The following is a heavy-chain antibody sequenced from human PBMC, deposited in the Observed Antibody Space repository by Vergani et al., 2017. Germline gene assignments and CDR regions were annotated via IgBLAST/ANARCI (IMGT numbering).Heavy chain of an antibody. D-gene: IGHD3-10*01. Sequence: EVQLVESGGGLVQPGGSLRLSCAASGFNVSSHYMSWVRQAPGKGLEWGSVIYSGGSTYYAESVKGRFTISRDNSKNTLYLQMNSLRAEDTAVYYCARGGLLWFGELLPHFDYWGQGTLVTVSS. J-gene: IGHJ4*02. CDR2: IYSGGST. V-gene: IGHV3-66*02. CDR1: GFNVSSHY. CDR3: ARGGLLWFGELLPHFDY.